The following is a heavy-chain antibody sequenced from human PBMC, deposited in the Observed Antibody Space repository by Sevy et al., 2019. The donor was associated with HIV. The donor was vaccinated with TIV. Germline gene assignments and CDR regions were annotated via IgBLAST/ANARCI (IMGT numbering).Heavy chain of an antibody. V-gene: IGHV4-59*01. CDR2: IYFTGNT. CDR3: ARDSTTRPRVLDY. Sequence: SETLSVTCSVSGGSISSYLWTWVRQSPGKGLEWIGNIYFTGNTDYSPSLKSRVTLSLDTSKSQFSLTLKSVTAADPAIYFCARDSTTRPRVLDYWGQGTLVTVSS. D-gene: IGHD1-1*01. J-gene: IGHJ4*02. CDR1: GGSISSYL.